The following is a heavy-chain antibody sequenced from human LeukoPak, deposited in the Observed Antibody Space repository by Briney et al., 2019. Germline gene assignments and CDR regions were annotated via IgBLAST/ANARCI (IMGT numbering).Heavy chain of an antibody. CDR2: IDNSGNT. Sequence: PSETLSLTCTASRGSISSYYWSWIRQPPGKGLEWIGYIDNSGNTNSNPSLKSRVTMSVDTSKNQFSLKLSSVIAADTAVYYCARGRITIFGVVIPHFDNWGQGTLATVSS. CDR1: RGSISSYY. J-gene: IGHJ4*02. CDR3: ARGRITIFGVVIPHFDN. V-gene: IGHV4-59*01. D-gene: IGHD3-3*01.